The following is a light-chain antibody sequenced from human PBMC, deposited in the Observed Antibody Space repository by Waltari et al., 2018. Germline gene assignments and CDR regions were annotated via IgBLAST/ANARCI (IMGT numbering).Light chain of an antibody. Sequence: SCRASQSVGSSLVWYQHKPGQAPRRLIVAASTRATGIPDRFSGSGSETDFSLTIIRLEPEDYAVYYCQHNLRLPVTFGQGTKVEFK. CDR1: QSVGSS. CDR2: AAS. J-gene: IGKJ1*01. CDR3: QHNLRLPVT. V-gene: IGKV3-20*01.